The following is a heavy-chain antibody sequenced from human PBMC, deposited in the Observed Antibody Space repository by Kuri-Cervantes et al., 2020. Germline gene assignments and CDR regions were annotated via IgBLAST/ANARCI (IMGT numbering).Heavy chain of an antibody. CDR1: GFTFSSYA. CDR3: ARVQVTSSWLRYYYYYMDV. V-gene: IGHV3-30*01. Sequence: GESLKISCAASGFTFSSYAMHWVRQAPGKGLEWAAVISYDGSNKYYADSVKGRFTISRDNSKNTLYLQMNSLRAEDTAVYYCARVQVTSSWLRYYYYYMDVWGKGTTVTVSS. CDR2: ISYDGSNK. J-gene: IGHJ6*03. D-gene: IGHD6-13*01.